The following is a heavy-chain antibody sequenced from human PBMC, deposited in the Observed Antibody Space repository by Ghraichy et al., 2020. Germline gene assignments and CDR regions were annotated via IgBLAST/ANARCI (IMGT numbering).Heavy chain of an antibody. J-gene: IGHJ5*02. CDR3: ARLRMAPAWFDP. CDR1: GFIFEDFY. D-gene: IGHD1-14*01. V-gene: IGHV3-11*06. Sequence: GSLRLSCTASGFIFEDFYMAWIRQAPGKGLKFISYISSSSADTRFADSVMGRFSVSRDNAKKSVFLHMNGLRADDTAIYYCARLRMAPAWFDPWGQGALVSVSS. CDR2: ISSSSADT.